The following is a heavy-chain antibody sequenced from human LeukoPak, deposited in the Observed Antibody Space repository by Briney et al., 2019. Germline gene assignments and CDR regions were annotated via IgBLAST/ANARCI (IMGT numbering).Heavy chain of an antibody. CDR3: ARGRLVDLLYSSSWLYDAFDI. CDR2: IYTSGST. CDR1: GGSISSGSYY. J-gene: IGHJ3*02. D-gene: IGHD6-13*01. Sequence: PSETLSLTYTVSGGSISSGSYYWSWIRQPAGKGLEWIGRIYTSGSTNYNPSLKSRVTISVDTSKNQFSLKLSSVTAADTAVYYCARGRLVDLLYSSSWLYDAFDIWGQGTMVTVSS. V-gene: IGHV4-61*02.